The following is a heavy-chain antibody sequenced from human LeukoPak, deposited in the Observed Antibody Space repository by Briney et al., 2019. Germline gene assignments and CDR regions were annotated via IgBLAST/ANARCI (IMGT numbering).Heavy chain of an antibody. Sequence: GGSLRLSCAASGFTFSSYWMHWVRQAPGKGLVWVSRINSDGSSTSYADSVKGRFTISRDNSKNTLYLQMNSLRAEDTAVYYCAKDPEDIVVVPASDDAFNIWGQGTMVTVSS. CDR1: GFTFSSYW. CDR2: INSDGSST. CDR3: AKDPEDIVVVPASDDAFNI. J-gene: IGHJ3*02. D-gene: IGHD2-2*01. V-gene: IGHV3-74*01.